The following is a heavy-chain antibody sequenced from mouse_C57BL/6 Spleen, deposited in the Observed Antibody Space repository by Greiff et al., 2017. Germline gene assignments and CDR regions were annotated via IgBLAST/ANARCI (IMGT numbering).Heavy chain of an antibody. CDR2: ILPGSGST. CDR1: GYTFTGYW. V-gene: IGHV1-9*01. Sequence: VKLQESGAELMKPGASVKLSCKATGYTFTGYWIEWVKQRPGHGLEWIGEILPGSGSTNYNEKFKGKATFTADTSSNTAYMQLSSLTTEDSAIYYCARGPYLSGSRPYYAMDYWGQGTSVTVSS. J-gene: IGHJ4*01. D-gene: IGHD1-1*01. CDR3: ARGPYLSGSRPYYAMDY.